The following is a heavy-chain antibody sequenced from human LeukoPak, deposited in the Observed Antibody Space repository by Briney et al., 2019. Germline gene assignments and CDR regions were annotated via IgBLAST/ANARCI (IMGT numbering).Heavy chain of an antibody. CDR2: TYYRSKWYN. D-gene: IGHD4-23*01. V-gene: IGHV6-1*01. Sequence: SQTLSLTCAISGDSASSNSAAWNWIRQSASGGLEWLGRTYYRSKWYNDYALSVKSRIIVNPDTSKNQFSLQLNSVTPEDTAVYYCARQNGDNTRYSGLDVWGQGTAVTVSS. CDR3: ARQNGDNTRYSGLDV. CDR1: GDSASSNSAA. J-gene: IGHJ6*02.